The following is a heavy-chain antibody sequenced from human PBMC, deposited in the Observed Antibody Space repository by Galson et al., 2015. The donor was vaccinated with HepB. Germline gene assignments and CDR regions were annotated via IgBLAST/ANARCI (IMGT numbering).Heavy chain of an antibody. V-gene: IGHV4-39*07. CDR2: IYYSGST. CDR1: GGSISSSSYY. D-gene: IGHD5-18*01. Sequence: TLSLTCTVSGGSISSSSYYWGWIRQPPGKGLEWIGSIYYSGSTYYNPSLKSRVTISVDTSKNQFSLKLSSVTAADTAVYYCARVDKYSYGYFFDYWGQGTLVTVSS. J-gene: IGHJ4*02. CDR3: ARVDKYSYGYFFDY.